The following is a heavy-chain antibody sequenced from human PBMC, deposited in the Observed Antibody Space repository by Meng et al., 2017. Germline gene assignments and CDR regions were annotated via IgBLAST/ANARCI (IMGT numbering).Heavy chain of an antibody. J-gene: IGHJ3*02. CDR2: IYYSGST. Sequence: GSLRLSCTASGGSISSYYWSWIRQPPGKGLEWIGYIYYSGSTNYNPSLKSRVTIPVDTSKNQFSLKLGSVTAADTAVYYCARGLDAFDIWGQGTMVTVSS. V-gene: IGHV4-59*01. CDR3: ARGLDAFDI. D-gene: IGHD3-16*01. CDR1: GGSISSYY.